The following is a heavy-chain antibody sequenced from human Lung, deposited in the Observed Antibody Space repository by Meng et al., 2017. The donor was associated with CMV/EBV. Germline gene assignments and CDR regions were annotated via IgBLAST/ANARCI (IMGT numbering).Heavy chain of an antibody. Sequence: SETXSLXFMVSGGSCSSVSYYGSWIRQPPAKGLGWIGYIYYSVSTNYNPSLKSRVTISRDTSKNQFSMKLISVTAADTSLYYCARLRGGSSGGYFDYWGQGXMVTVSS. V-gene: IGHV4-61*01. CDR2: IYYSVST. CDR1: GGSCSSVSYY. J-gene: IGHJ4*02. D-gene: IGHD6-6*01. CDR3: ARLRGGSSGGYFDY.